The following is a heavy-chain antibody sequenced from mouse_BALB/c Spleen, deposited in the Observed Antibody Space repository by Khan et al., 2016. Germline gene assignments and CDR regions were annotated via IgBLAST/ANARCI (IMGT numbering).Heavy chain of an antibody. CDR1: GYSITSGYY. CDR3: ARGGDYFFDY. Sequence: VQLKQSGPGLVKPSQSLSLTCSVTGYSITSGYYWNWIRQFPGNKLEWLGYISYDGTNNYNPSLKNRISITRDTSKNQFFLKLNSVTTEDTATYYCARGGDYFFDYWGQGTTLTVSS. V-gene: IGHV3-6*02. J-gene: IGHJ2*01. CDR2: ISYDGTN.